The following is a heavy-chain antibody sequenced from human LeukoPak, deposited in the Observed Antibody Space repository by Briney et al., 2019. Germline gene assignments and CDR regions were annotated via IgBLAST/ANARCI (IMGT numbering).Heavy chain of an antibody. V-gene: IGHV6-1*01. CDR2: TYYRSKWYN. J-gene: IGHJ6*03. D-gene: IGHD3-10*01. CDR1: GDSVSSNSAA. CDR3: ARDYGSGSYYNPEGYSYYMDV. Sequence: SQTLSLTCAISGDSVSSNSAAWNWIRQSPSRCLEWLGRTYYRSKWYNDYAVSVKSRITINPDTSKNQFSLQLNSVTPEDTAVYYCARDYGSGSYYNPEGYSYYMDVWGKGTTVTISS.